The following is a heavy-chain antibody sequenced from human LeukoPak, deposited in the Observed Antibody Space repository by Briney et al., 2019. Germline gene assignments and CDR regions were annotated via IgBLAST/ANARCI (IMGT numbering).Heavy chain of an antibody. CDR3: AREEVGAHFDY. Sequence: SETLSLTCTVSGGSISSYYWSWIRQPPGKGLEWIGYIYYSGSTNYNPSLKSRVTISVGTSKNQFSLKLSSVTAADTAVYYCAREEVGAHFDYWGQGTLVTVSS. CDR2: IYYSGST. CDR1: GGSISSYY. D-gene: IGHD1-26*01. V-gene: IGHV4-59*01. J-gene: IGHJ4*02.